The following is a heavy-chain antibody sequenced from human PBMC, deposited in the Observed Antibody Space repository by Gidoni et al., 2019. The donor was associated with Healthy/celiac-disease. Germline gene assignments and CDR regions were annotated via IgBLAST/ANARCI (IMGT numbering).Heavy chain of an antibody. D-gene: IGHD3-9*01. V-gene: IGHV1-3*01. CDR1: GSTFTSYA. Sequence: QVQLVQSGAEVKKPGASVKVSCKASGSTFTSYAMNWVRQAPGQRLEWKGWINAGNGNTKYSQKFQGRVTITRDTSASTAYMELSSLRSEDTAVYYCARDRRYFDYDTSDYWGQGTLVTVSS. CDR2: INAGNGNT. J-gene: IGHJ4*02. CDR3: ARDRRYFDYDTSDY.